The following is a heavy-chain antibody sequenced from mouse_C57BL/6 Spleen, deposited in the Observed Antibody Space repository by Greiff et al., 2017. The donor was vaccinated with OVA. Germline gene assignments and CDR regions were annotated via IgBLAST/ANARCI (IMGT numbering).Heavy chain of an antibody. CDR2: INPSTGGT. V-gene: IGHV1-42*01. Sequence: VQLQQSGPELVKPGASVKISCKASGYSFTGYYMNWVKQSPEKSLEWIGEINPSTGGTTYNQKFKAKATLTVDKSSSTAYMQLKSLTSEDSAVYYCARWLLRGDAMDYWGQGTSVTVSS. CDR3: ARWLLRGDAMDY. D-gene: IGHD2-3*01. J-gene: IGHJ4*01. CDR1: GYSFTGYY.